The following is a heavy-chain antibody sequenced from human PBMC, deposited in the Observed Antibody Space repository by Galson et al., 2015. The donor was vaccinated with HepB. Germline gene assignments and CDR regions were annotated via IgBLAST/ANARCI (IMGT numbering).Heavy chain of an antibody. Sequence: SLRLSCAASGFTFSSYGMHWVRQAPGKGLEWVAVISYDGSNKYYADSVKGRFTISRDNSKNTLYLQMNSLRAEDTAVYYCAKAPYSSSWYGPDDYWGQGTLVTVSS. D-gene: IGHD6-13*01. CDR2: ISYDGSNK. CDR1: GFTFSSYG. V-gene: IGHV3-30*18. CDR3: AKAPYSSSWYGPDDY. J-gene: IGHJ4*02.